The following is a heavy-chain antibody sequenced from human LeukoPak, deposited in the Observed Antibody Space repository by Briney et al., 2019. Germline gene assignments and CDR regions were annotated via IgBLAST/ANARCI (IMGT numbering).Heavy chain of an antibody. V-gene: IGHV1-46*01. CDR2: INPTGGST. D-gene: IGHD1-26*01. CDR3: ARDNSVGDNAWWFDP. Sequence: ASVTVSFKASGYTFTSYYMHWVRQAPGQGLEWMGLINPTGGSTGYAQKFQGRVTMTRDMSTSTDYMELSSLRSEDTAIYYCARDNSVGDNAWWFDPWGQGTLVTVSS. CDR1: GYTFTSYY. J-gene: IGHJ5*02.